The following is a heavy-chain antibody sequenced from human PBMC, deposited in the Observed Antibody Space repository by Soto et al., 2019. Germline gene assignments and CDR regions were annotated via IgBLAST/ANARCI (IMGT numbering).Heavy chain of an antibody. CDR1: GGSISSSSYY. J-gene: IGHJ6*03. Sequence: SETLSLTCTVSGGSISSSSYYWGWIRQPPGKGLEWIGSIYYSGSTYYNPSLKSRVTIPVDTSKNQFSLKLSSVTAADTAVYYCARLYGSYYYYYMDVWGKGTTVTVSS. CDR3: ARLYGSYYYYYMDV. CDR2: IYYSGST. D-gene: IGHD2-8*01. V-gene: IGHV4-39*01.